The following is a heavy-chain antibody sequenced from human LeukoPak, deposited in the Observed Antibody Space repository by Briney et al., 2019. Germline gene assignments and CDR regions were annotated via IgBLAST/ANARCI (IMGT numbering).Heavy chain of an antibody. CDR1: GFTFRVYA. CDR3: AKLSGSSGSPSNWFEV. J-gene: IGHJ5*02. Sequence: PGGSLRLSCAASGFTFRVYAMHWVRQTPGKGLEWVAVILSDENNKHYADSVKGRFTISRDNSKNTLYLQMNSLRAEDTAVYNCAKLSGSSGSPSNWFEVWGQGTLVTVSS. V-gene: IGHV3-33*06. D-gene: IGHD3-10*01. CDR2: ILSDENNK.